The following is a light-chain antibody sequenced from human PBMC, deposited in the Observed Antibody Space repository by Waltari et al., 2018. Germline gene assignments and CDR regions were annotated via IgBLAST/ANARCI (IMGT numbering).Light chain of an antibody. J-gene: IGLJ1*01. V-gene: IGLV3-10*01. CDR3: YSSDSTGLRV. CDR2: EDT. Sequence: SYELTQTPSVSVSPGQTARITCSGHALPRKYAYWFQQKSGQAPLLFIYEDTKRPSGIPGRFSGSSSGTGATLTITGAQVDDEADYYCYSSDSTGLRVFGGGTTVVVL. CDR1: ALPRKY.